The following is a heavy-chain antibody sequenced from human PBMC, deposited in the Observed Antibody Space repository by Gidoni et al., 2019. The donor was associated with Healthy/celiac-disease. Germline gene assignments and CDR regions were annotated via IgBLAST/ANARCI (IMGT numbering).Heavy chain of an antibody. V-gene: IGHV3-49*05. CDR1: GFTFGDYA. Sequence: EVQLVESGGGLVKPGRSLRLSCTASGFTFGDYAMSWFRQAPGKGLEWGGFIRSKAYGGTTEYAASVKGRFTISRDDSKSIAYLQMNSLKTEDTAVYYCTRCIAARLYYYYGMDVWGQGTTVTVSS. CDR2: IRSKAYGGTT. D-gene: IGHD6-6*01. CDR3: TRCIAARLYYYYGMDV. J-gene: IGHJ6*02.